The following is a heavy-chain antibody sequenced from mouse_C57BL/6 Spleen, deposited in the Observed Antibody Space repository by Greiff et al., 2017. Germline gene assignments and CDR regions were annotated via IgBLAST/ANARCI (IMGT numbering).Heavy chain of an antibody. D-gene: IGHD3-1*01. J-gene: IGHJ2*01. V-gene: IGHV1-81*01. Sequence: QVQLQQSGAELARPGASVKLSCKASGYTFTSYGISWVKQRTGQGLEWIGEISPRSGNTYYNEKFKGKATLTADKSSSTAYMELRSLTSEDSSVYFCARSGAEDYWGQGTTLTVSS. CDR3: ARSGAEDY. CDR1: GYTFTSYG. CDR2: ISPRSGNT.